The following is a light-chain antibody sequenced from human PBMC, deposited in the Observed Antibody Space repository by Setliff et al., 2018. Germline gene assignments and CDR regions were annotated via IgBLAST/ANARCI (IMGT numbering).Light chain of an antibody. CDR2: SNS. J-gene: IGLJ1*01. Sequence: QSVLTQPPSASGTPGRRVTISCSGSSSNIGINTVDWYQQFPGTAPKLLIYSNSQRPSGVPDRFSGSKSGNTASLTVSGLQAEDEADYYCSSYADSNIFLFGTGTKVTVL. CDR1: SSNIGINT. CDR3: SSYADSNIFL. V-gene: IGLV1-44*01.